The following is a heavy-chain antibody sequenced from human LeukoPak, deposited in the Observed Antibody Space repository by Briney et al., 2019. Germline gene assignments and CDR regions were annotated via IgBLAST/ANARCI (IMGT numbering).Heavy chain of an antibody. Sequence: GGSLRLSCVATGFTFSAYSMNWVRQAPGKGLVGVSRINSEGSRTFYADSVKGRFTISRDNAKNTLYLQMNSLRAEDTAVYYCARDQCSGANCQVALDYWGQGTLVTVSS. CDR1: GFTFSAYS. V-gene: IGHV3-74*01. D-gene: IGHD2-15*01. CDR2: INSEGSRT. J-gene: IGHJ4*02. CDR3: ARDQCSGANCQVALDY.